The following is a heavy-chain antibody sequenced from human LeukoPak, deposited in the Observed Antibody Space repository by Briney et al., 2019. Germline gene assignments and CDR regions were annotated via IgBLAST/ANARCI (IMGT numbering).Heavy chain of an antibody. D-gene: IGHD6-19*01. V-gene: IGHV6-1*01. CDR1: GDSVSSNSAA. Sequence: SQTLSLTCAISGDSVSSNSAAWNWGSQSPSGGLGWLGRTYYRSKWYNDYAASVKSRIAINPDTSKNQYPLQLNSVTPEDTAVYYCAREGSSGWSFDYWGQGTLVTVSS. CDR2: TYYRSKWYN. J-gene: IGHJ4*02. CDR3: AREGSSGWSFDY.